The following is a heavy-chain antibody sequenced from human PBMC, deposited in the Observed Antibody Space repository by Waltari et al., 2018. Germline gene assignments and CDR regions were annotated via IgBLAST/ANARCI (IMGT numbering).Heavy chain of an antibody. CDR1: EDTFTDYY. J-gene: IGHJ5*02. CDR3: ATVSPYQLPKFHP. CDR2: VDPEDGET. D-gene: IGHD2-2*01. V-gene: IGHV1-69-2*01. Sequence: ELQLIQSGAEVKKPGATVKISCKDSEDTFTDYYMHWGQQAPGKGLEWVGLVDPEDGETIYAEKFQGRVTITADTSTDTAYMELSSLRSEDTAVYYCATVSPYQLPKFHPWGQGTLVTVSS.